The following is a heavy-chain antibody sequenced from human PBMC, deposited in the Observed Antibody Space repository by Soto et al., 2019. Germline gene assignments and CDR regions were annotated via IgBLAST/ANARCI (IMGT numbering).Heavy chain of an antibody. J-gene: IGHJ4*02. V-gene: IGHV1-58*01. CDR3: YDLLTFDH. D-gene: IGHD4-17*01. CDR2: IGVGSGSP. CDR1: GFTFTNSA. Sequence: SVKVSCKASGFTFTNSAVQWVRQARGQRLEWIGWIGVGSGSPNYAQKFQERVTITRDMSTTTAYMDPGDTATYFCAHAGDYDLLTFDHWGPGTLVTVSS.